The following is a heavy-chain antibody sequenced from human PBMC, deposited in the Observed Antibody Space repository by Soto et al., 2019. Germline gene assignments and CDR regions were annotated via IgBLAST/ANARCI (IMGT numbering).Heavy chain of an antibody. Sequence: EVQLVESEGGLVQPGGSLRLSCAASGFTFSYYWMHWVRQAPGQGLVWVSRIHSDGSSTTYADSVKVRFTISRDNAKNKMYLQMNSLRSEDTAVYYCARGDRGAFDLWGHGTMVTVSS. D-gene: IGHD2-21*02. CDR1: GFTFSYYW. CDR3: ARGDRGAFDL. J-gene: IGHJ3*01. V-gene: IGHV3-74*01. CDR2: IHSDGSST.